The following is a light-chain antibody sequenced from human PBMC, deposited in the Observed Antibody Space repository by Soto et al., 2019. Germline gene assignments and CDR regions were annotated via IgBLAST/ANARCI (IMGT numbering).Light chain of an antibody. CDR3: QSYDSSLSGSV. CDR2: GNT. V-gene: IGLV1-40*01. CDR1: SSNIGATYD. J-gene: IGLJ2*01. Sequence: QSVLTQPPSVSGAPGQRVTISCTGSSSNIGATYDVHWYQQFPGTAPKLLIYGNTNRPSGVPDRFSGSKSGTSASLAITGLQAEDEADYYCQSYDSSLSGSVFGGGTKVTVL.